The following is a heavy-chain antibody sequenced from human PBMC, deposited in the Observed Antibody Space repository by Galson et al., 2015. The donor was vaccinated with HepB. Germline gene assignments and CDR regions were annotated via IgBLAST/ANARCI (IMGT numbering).Heavy chain of an antibody. J-gene: IGHJ5*02. CDR3: ARDASIEWELLFGWFDP. D-gene: IGHD1-26*01. V-gene: IGHV3-64*01. Sequence: SLRLSCAASGFTFSSYAMHWVRQAPGKGLEYVSAISSNGGSTYYANSVKGRFTISRDNSKNTLYLQMCSLRAEDMAVYYCARDASIEWELLFGWFDPWGQGTLVTVSS. CDR1: GFTFSSYA. CDR2: ISSNGGST.